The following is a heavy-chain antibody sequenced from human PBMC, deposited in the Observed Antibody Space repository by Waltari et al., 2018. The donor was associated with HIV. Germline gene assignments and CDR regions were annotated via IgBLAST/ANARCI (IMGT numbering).Heavy chain of an antibody. CDR3: VKAKVVSAYYYSLEY. J-gene: IGHJ4*02. V-gene: IGHV3-30*18. Sequence: QVHLVESGGGVVQPGRSLRLSCATSGFTFRSYGLHWVRPAPGKGLEWMAVISYDGGTKYYADSVKGRFIISRDNSRNTLYLQLSTLRPEDTALYFCVKAKVVSAYYYSLEYWGQGTLVTVSS. CDR2: ISYDGGTK. D-gene: IGHD3-22*01. CDR1: GFTFRSYG.